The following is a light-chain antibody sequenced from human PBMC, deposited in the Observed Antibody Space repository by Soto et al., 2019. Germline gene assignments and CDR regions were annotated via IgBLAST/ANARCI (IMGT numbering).Light chain of an antibody. CDR1: SSDVGGYTY. Sequence: QSALTQPRSVSGSPGQSVTISCTGTSSDVGGYTYVSWYQQHPGKAPKVMIFYVTERPSGVPARFSGSKSGNMASLTISGLQAEDEADYYCCSYAGSYTWVFGGWTKLT. V-gene: IGLV2-11*01. CDR2: YVT. J-gene: IGLJ3*02. CDR3: CSYAGSYTWV.